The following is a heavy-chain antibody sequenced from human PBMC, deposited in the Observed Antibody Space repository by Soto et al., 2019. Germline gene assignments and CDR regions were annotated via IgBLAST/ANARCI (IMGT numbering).Heavy chain of an antibody. V-gene: IGHV3-53*01. D-gene: IGHD3-22*01. Sequence: VASLSPSSASSGFTVSNTYKILVGQGRGKGLDCVLVIYIGGSTYYADSFKGRFTISRDNSKNTLYLQMNSLRAEDTAVYYCARDRVESGYPEYFQHWGQG. CDR1: GFTVSNTY. CDR2: IYIGGST. CDR3: ARDRVESGYPEYFQH. J-gene: IGHJ1*01.